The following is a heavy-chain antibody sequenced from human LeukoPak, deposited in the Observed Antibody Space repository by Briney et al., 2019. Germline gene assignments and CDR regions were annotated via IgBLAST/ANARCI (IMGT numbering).Heavy chain of an antibody. CDR3: ARGRGFSHGWPVDTFDM. CDR1: GFTFSIYW. V-gene: IGHV3-7*04. CDR2: IKQDGSEK. Sequence: PGGSLRLSCAASGFTFSIYWMSWVRQAPGRGLEWVANIKQDGSEKYYVDSVKGRFIMSRDNAKNSLYLQMNSLRGEDTAVYYCARGRGFSHGWPVDTFDMWGQGTMVTVSS. D-gene: IGHD5-18*01. J-gene: IGHJ3*02.